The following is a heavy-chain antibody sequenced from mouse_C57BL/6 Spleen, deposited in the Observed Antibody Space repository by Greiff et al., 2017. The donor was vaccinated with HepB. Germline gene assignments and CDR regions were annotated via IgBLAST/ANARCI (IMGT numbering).Heavy chain of an antibody. V-gene: IGHV5-16*01. D-gene: IGHD2-4*01. J-gene: IGHJ1*03. CDR1: GFTFSDYY. CDR3: ARDYDYDGYFDV. CDR2: INYDGSST. Sequence: EVKLVESEGGLVQPGSSMKLSCTASGFTFSDYYMAWVRQVPEKGLEWVANINYDGSSTYYMDSLKSRFIISRENAKNIIYLQMSSLKSEDTATYYCARDYDYDGYFDVWGTGTTVTVSS.